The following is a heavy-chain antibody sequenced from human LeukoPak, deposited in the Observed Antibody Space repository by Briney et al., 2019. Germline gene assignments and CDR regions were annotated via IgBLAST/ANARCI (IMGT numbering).Heavy chain of an antibody. Sequence: GGSLRLSCAASGFTFSSYAIHWVRQAPGKGLEWVAVLSYDGSTTYYADSLKGRFTVSRDNSKNTLYLQMTSLRAEDTAVYYCARGSGDYSGQGTLVTVSS. CDR1: GFTFSSYA. J-gene: IGHJ4*02. CDR3: ARGSGDY. CDR2: LSYDGSTT. V-gene: IGHV3-30-3*01.